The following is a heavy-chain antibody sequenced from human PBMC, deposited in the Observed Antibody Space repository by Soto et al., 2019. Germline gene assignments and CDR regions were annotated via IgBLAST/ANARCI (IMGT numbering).Heavy chain of an antibody. CDR2: IYPGDSDT. D-gene: IGHD1-1*01. Sequence: PXESLTMSFTGSGYSFTNQWIGWVRQMPGKGLEWMGIIYPGDSDTKYSPSFQGQVTISVDKSISTAYLQWSSLKASDTAMYYCEKASTGTLNPYHFDYWGQGTQVTVSS. V-gene: IGHV5-51*01. CDR1: GYSFTNQW. CDR3: EKASTGTLNPYHFDY. J-gene: IGHJ4*02.